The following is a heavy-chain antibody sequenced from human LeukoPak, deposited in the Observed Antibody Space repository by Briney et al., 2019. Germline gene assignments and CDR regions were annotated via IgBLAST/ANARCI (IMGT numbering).Heavy chain of an antibody. J-gene: IGHJ3*02. D-gene: IGHD4-23*01. CDR1: GFTVSSNF. Sequence: GGSLRLSCAASGFTVSSNFMSWVRQAPGKGLEWVSVIYSGGYTNYADSVKDRFTISRDNSKNTLFLQMNTLRAEDTAIYYCARVATVGIYSDAFDIWGQGSMVTVSS. V-gene: IGHV3-66*01. CDR2: IYSGGYT. CDR3: ARVATVGIYSDAFDI.